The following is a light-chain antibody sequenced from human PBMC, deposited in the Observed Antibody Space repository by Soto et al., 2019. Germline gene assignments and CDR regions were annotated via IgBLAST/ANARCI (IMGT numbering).Light chain of an antibody. Sequence: SYELTQPPSVSVSPGQTASITCSGHKLGNKYACWYQQKPGQSPVLVIYQDSKRPSGIPERFSGSNSGNTATLTISGTQAMDEAYYYCPAWDSSTVVFGGGTKLTVL. V-gene: IGLV3-1*01. CDR1: KLGNKY. CDR3: PAWDSSTVV. J-gene: IGLJ2*01. CDR2: QDS.